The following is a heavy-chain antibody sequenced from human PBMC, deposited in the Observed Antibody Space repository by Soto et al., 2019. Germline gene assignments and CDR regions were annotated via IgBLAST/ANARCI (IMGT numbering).Heavy chain of an antibody. D-gene: IGHD2-15*01. CDR3: VRGGIAGHWFDP. CDR1: RAFLNRCEFY. V-gene: IGHV4-30-4*01. J-gene: IGHJ5*02. Sequence: SENLFLTCYVSRAFLNRCEFYYCWIRQPPGKGLEWLGYIFHSGSTLYNPSLRGRLTLSADTSRNQLSLYLTSVTAADTAVYYCVRGGIAGHWFDPWGQGILVT. CDR2: IFHSGST.